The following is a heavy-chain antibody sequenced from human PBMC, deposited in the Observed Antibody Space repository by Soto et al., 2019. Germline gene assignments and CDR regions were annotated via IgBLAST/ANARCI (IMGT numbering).Heavy chain of an antibody. D-gene: IGHD3-10*01. V-gene: IGHV1-18*01. CDR1: GYTFTSYG. Sequence: QVQLVQSGAEVKRPGASVKVSCKASGYTFTSYGISWVRQAPGQGLERMGWISAYNGNTNYAQKLQGRVTMTTDTSTSTAYMELRSLRSDDTAVYYCARSYGSGSYYPTFGYWGQGTLVTVSS. J-gene: IGHJ4*02. CDR2: ISAYNGNT. CDR3: ARSYGSGSYYPTFGY.